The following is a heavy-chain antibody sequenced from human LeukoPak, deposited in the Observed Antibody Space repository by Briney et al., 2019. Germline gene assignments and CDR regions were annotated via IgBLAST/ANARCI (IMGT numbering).Heavy chain of an antibody. CDR3: ARTTPGKYYDSSNYGMDV. CDR1: GGSISSHY. V-gene: IGHV4-59*08. D-gene: IGHD3-22*01. J-gene: IGHJ6*02. CDR2: IYYSGST. Sequence: SETLSLTWTVSGGSISSHYWSWVRQPPGKGLGWIGYIYYSGSTHYNTSLKSRVPITVDTSKHQFSLKLSSVTAADTAVYYCARTTPGKYYDSSNYGMDVWGQGTTVTVSS.